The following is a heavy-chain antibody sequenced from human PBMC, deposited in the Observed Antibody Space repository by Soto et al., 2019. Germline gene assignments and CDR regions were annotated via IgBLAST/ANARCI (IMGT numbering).Heavy chain of an antibody. D-gene: IGHD2-15*01. CDR2: IHPSGDT. V-gene: IGHV1-46*01. CDR1: GYKFTTYF. Sequence: ASLKVSCKASGYKFTTYFIHWVRQAPGQGLEWMGMIHPSGDTGYAQKFRGRVTMTIDTSTTTAYMELRNLTSEDTAVYFSVRGYCTTSPCSGDFQFWGQGTPVTVSS. J-gene: IGHJ1*01. CDR3: VRGYCTTSPCSGDFQF.